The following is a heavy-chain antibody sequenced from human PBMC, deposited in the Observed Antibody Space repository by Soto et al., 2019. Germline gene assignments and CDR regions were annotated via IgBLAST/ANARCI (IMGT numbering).Heavy chain of an antibody. Sequence: SETLSLTCAVSGYSISSSNWWGWIRQPPGKGLEWIGYIYYSGTTYYNPSLKSRVSMSVDTSKNQFSLKLRSVSADDTAVYFCARVSYFRGFDWLFAFDSWGQGALVTVSS. CDR3: ARVSYFRGFDWLFAFDS. CDR2: IYYSGTT. CDR1: GYSISSSNW. V-gene: IGHV4-28*03. D-gene: IGHD3-9*01. J-gene: IGHJ4*02.